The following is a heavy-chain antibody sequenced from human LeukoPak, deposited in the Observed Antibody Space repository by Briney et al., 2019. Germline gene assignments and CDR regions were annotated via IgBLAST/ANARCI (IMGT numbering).Heavy chain of an antibody. D-gene: IGHD1-26*01. CDR3: ARDNLVGATSLFDY. Sequence: SQTLSLTCTVSGGSISSGSYYWSWIRQPAGKGLEWIGRIYTSGSTNYNPSLKSRVTISVDTSKNQFSLKLSSVTAADTAVYYCARDNLVGATSLFDYWGQGTLVTVSS. J-gene: IGHJ4*02. V-gene: IGHV4-61*02. CDR1: GGSISSGSYY. CDR2: IYTSGST.